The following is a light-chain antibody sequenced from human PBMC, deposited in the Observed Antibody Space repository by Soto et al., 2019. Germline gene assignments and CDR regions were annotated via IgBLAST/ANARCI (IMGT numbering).Light chain of an antibody. CDR3: QQRSNWPYT. Sequence: EIVLTQSPDTLSLSPGERATLSYRASQSVSSYLAWYQYKPGQAPRLLIDDASNRATGIPARFSGSGSGTDFTLTISSLEPEDFAVYYCQQRSNWPYTFGQGTKLEIK. J-gene: IGKJ2*01. V-gene: IGKV3-11*01. CDR1: QSVSSY. CDR2: DAS.